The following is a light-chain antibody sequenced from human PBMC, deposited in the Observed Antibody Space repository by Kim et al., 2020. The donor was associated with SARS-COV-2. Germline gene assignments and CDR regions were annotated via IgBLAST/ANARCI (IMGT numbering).Light chain of an antibody. J-gene: IGLJ2*01. CDR1: NIGSKR. V-gene: IGLV3-21*04. CDR2: FDS. CDR3: QVWDSSSDHPV. Sequence: APGKTAKITCGGNNIGSKRVRWYQQTPGQAPVLVIYFDSDRPSGIPERFSGSNSGNTATLTISRVEAGDEADYYCQVWDSSSDHPVFGGGTQLTVL.